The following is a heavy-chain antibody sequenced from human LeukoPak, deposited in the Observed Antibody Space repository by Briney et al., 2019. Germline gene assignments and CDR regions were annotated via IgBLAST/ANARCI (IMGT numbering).Heavy chain of an antibody. Sequence: SVKVSCKASGGTFSSYAISWVRQAPGQGLEWMGGIIPIFGTANYAQKFQGRVTITADESTSTAYMELSSLRSEDTAVYYCASILRMTTVTYSSGWYSFAYWGQGTLVTVSS. V-gene: IGHV1-69*13. CDR2: IIPIFGTA. J-gene: IGHJ4*02. CDR3: ASILRMTTVTYSSGWYSFAY. CDR1: GGTFSSYA. D-gene: IGHD6-19*01.